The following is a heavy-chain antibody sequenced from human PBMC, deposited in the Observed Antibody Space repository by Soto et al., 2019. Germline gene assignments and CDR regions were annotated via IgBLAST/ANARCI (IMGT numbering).Heavy chain of an antibody. CDR1: GASIGSTDYY. D-gene: IGHD2-21*02. CDR2: VYYTGST. CDR3: VRTARQGAVAPHWFDR. J-gene: IGHJ5*02. Sequence: PSETLSLTCTVSGASIGSTDYYWSWIRQAPGKGLAWIGYVYYTGSTYYNPSLMSRLTISVDTSKNQFSLKLTSVTAAETAVYYCVRTARQGAVAPHWFDRWGQGTQVTVSS. V-gene: IGHV4-30-4*01.